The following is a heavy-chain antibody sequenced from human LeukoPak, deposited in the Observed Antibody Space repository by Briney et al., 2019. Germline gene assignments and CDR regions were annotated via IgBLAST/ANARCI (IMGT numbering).Heavy chain of an antibody. J-gene: IGHJ4*02. CDR1: GFTVSSNY. D-gene: IGHD2-2*01. Sequence: PGGSLRLSCAASGFTVSSNYMSWVRQAPGKGLEWVSVIYSGGGSTYYADSVKGRFTLSRDNSKNTLSLQMDSLRVEDTAVYYCVGRRKTSWGIDYWGQGTLVTVSS. V-gene: IGHV3-66*02. CDR2: IYSGGGST. CDR3: VGRRKTSWGIDY.